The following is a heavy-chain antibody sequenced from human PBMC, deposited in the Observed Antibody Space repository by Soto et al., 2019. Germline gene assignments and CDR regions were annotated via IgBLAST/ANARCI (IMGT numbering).Heavy chain of an antibody. CDR1: GGSISTYF. CDR3: ARVGGSDYDYYMDV. J-gene: IGHJ6*03. D-gene: IGHD2-15*01. CDR2: IYYSGNT. Sequence: LETLSLTCTVSGGSISTYFWSWIRQPPGRGLEWIGYIYYSGNTNYNPSLKSRVTISVDTSKDQFSLNLSSVTAADTAVYYCARVGGSDYDYYMDVWGKGTTVTVSS. V-gene: IGHV4-59*01.